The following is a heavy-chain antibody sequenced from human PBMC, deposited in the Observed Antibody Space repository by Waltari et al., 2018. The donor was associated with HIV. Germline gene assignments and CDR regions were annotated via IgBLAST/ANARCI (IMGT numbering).Heavy chain of an antibody. CDR1: GYTFAGNH. D-gene: IGHD3-3*01. CDR3: ARGGTQITISGGPPPDF. J-gene: IGHJ5*01. V-gene: IGHV1-2*02. Sequence: VQLVQSGAEVKKPGASVKVSCTASGYTFAGNHMHRVRQAPGQRLEWMGWINPKTGGTHSVQRFQGRVTMTRDTSISTAYMELSRVRSEDTAVYYCARGGTQITISGGPPPDFWGQGTLVIVSS. CDR2: INPKTGGT.